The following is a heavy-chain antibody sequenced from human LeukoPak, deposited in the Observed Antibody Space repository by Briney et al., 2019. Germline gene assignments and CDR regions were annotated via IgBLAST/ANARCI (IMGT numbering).Heavy chain of an antibody. D-gene: IGHD3-3*01. CDR2: MNPNSGNT. J-gene: IGHJ6*03. V-gene: IGHV1-8*01. CDR1: GYTFTSYD. Sequence: ASVKVSCKASGYTFTSYDINWVRQATGQGLEWMGWMNPNSGNTGYAQKFQGRVTMTRNTSISTAYMELSSLRSEDTAVYYCARAGFLEWPLLISYYYYMDVWGKGTTVTVSS. CDR3: ARAGFLEWPLLISYYYYMDV.